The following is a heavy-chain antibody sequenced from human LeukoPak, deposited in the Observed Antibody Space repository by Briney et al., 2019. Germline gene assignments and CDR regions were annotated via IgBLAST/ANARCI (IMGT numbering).Heavy chain of an antibody. CDR2: INPSGGST. V-gene: IGHV1-46*01. Sequence: ASVKVSCKASGYTFTSYYMHWVRQAPGQGLEWMGIINPSGGSTSYAQKFQGRVTMTRDTSTSTVYMELSSLRSEDTAVYYCARDDSSGTSPHAFDIWGQGTMVTVSS. J-gene: IGHJ3*02. CDR1: GYTFTSYY. D-gene: IGHD3-22*01. CDR3: ARDDSSGTSPHAFDI.